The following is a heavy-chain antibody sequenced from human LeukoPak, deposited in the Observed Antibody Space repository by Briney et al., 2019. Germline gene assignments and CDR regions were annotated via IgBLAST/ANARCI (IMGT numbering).Heavy chain of an antibody. CDR3: ASGIAAAGRWVWFDP. J-gene: IGHJ5*02. CDR1: GGSISSSSYY. CDR2: IYYSGST. D-gene: IGHD6-13*01. Sequence: PSETLSLTCTVSGGSISSSSYYWGWIRQPPGKGLEWIGSIYYSGSTYYNPSLKSRVTISVDTSKNQFSLKLGSVTAADTAVYYCASGIAAAGRWVWFDPWGQGTLVTVSS. V-gene: IGHV4-39*01.